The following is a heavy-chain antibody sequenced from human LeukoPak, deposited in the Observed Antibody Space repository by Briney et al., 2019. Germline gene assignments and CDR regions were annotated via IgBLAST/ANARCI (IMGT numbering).Heavy chain of an antibody. V-gene: IGHV3-66*01. J-gene: IGHJ4*02. Sequence: GGSLRLSCAASGFTFSSYAMSWVRQAPGKGLEWVSVIYSGGSTYYADSVKGRFTISRDNSKNTLYLQMNSLRAEDTAVYYCAKGFCGGDCYPDYWGQGTLVTVSS. CDR1: GFTFSSYA. D-gene: IGHD2-21*02. CDR3: AKGFCGGDCYPDY. CDR2: IYSGGST.